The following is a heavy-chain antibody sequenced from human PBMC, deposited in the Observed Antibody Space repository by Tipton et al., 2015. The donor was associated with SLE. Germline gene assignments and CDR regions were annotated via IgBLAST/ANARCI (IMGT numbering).Heavy chain of an antibody. J-gene: IGHJ4*02. CDR2: IYYSGST. CDR1: GGSISSSSYY. V-gene: IGHV4-39*01. Sequence: LRLSCTVSGGSISSSSYYWGWIRQPPGKGLEWIGTIYYSGSTYYNPSLKSRVTISVDTSKNQFSLKLSSVTATDTAVYYCARRGVAVADCFDYWGQGTLVTVSS. CDR3: ARRGVAVADCFDY. D-gene: IGHD6-19*01.